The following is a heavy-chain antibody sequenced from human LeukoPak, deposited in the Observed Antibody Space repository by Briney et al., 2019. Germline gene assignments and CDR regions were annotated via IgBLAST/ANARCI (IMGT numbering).Heavy chain of an antibody. Sequence: GGSLRLSCAASGFTFSDYYMSWIRQAPGKGLEWVSYISSSGSTIYYADSVRGRFTISRDNAKNSLYLQMNSLRAEDTAVYYCARDMGQQQLVPDYWGQGTLVTVSS. D-gene: IGHD6-13*01. J-gene: IGHJ4*02. CDR3: ARDMGQQQLVPDY. V-gene: IGHV3-11*01. CDR1: GFTFSDYY. CDR2: ISSSGSTI.